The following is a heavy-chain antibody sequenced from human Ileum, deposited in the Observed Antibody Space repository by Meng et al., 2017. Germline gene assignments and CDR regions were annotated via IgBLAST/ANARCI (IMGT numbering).Heavy chain of an antibody. CDR3: ARDVVGALDY. V-gene: IGHV3-7*01. Sequence: GESLKISCAASGFTFSTYWMAWVRQAPGKGLEWVANIKQDGSTKNYVDSVKGRFTVSRDNAKNSLFLQMSSLRAEDTAGYYCARDVVGALDYWGQGTLVTVSS. CDR1: GFTFSTYW. D-gene: IGHD2-15*01. J-gene: IGHJ4*02. CDR2: IKQDGSTK.